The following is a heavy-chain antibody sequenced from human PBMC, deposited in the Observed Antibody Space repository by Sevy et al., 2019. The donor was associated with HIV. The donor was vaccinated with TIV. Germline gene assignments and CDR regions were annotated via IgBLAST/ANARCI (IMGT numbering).Heavy chain of an antibody. CDR1: GFTVSSNY. Sequence: GGSLRLSCAASGFTVSSNYMSWVRQAPGKGLEWVSVIYSGGSTYYADSVKGRFTISRDNSKNTLYLQMNSLSAEDTAVYYCAAMVRGVIGPWGQGTLVTVSS. CDR2: IYSGGST. V-gene: IGHV3-53*01. J-gene: IGHJ5*02. D-gene: IGHD3-10*01. CDR3: AAMVRGVIGP.